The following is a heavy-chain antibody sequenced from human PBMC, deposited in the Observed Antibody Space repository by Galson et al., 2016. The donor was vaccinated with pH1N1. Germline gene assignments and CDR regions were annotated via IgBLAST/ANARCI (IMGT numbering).Heavy chain of an antibody. V-gene: IGHV1-46*01. D-gene: IGHD7-27*01. Sequence: SVKVSCKASGYAFTREYIHWVRQAPGQGLEWMGVIDPSNGGTTYSQKFQGLVTMTRDTSTNTVYMEVRGLKSEDTAVSSCIRDLGRLRDYWGQGTLVTVSS. J-gene: IGHJ4*02. CDR2: IDPSNGGT. CDR3: IRDLGRLRDY. CDR1: GYAFTREY.